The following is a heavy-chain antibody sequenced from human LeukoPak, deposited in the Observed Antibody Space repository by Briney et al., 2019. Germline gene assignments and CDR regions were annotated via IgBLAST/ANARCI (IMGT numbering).Heavy chain of an antibody. CDR1: GGSIRSYY. J-gene: IGHJ5*02. CDR3: ARGGDYGGNSRGWFDP. Sequence: SETLSLTCTVSGGSIRSYYWSWIRQPPGKGLEWIGYIYYSGSTNYNPSLKSRVTISVDTSKNQFSLKLSSVTAADTAVYYCARGGDYGGNSRGWFDPWGQGTLVTVSS. CDR2: IYYSGST. D-gene: IGHD4-23*01. V-gene: IGHV4-59*01.